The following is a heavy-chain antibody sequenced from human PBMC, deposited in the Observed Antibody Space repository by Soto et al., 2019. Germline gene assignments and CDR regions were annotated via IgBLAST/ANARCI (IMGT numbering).Heavy chain of an antibody. V-gene: IGHV4-39*01. CDR2: IYYSGST. J-gene: IGHJ4*02. Sequence: SETLSLTCTVSGGSISSSSYYWGWIRQPPGKGLEWIGSIYYSGSTYYNPSLKSRVTISVDTSKNQFSLKLSSVTAADTAVYCCARRRYKSGYDSWGQGTLVT. CDR1: GGSISSSSYY. CDR3: ARRRYKSGYDS. D-gene: IGHD5-12*01.